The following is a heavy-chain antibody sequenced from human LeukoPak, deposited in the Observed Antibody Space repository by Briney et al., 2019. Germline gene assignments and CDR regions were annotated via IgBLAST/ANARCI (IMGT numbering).Heavy chain of an antibody. CDR2: ISTDGSDK. V-gene: IGHV3-30*18. J-gene: IGHJ4*02. CDR1: GFTFSNYG. D-gene: IGHD3-10*01. Sequence: GGSLRLSCAASGFTFSNYGLHWVRQAPGKGLEWVALISTDGSDKHYADSVRGRFTISRDNSKNTLYLQMNSLRAEDTAVYYCVKSPWYHGSGSYSGTIHWGQGTLVTVSS. CDR3: VKSPWYHGSGSYSGTIH.